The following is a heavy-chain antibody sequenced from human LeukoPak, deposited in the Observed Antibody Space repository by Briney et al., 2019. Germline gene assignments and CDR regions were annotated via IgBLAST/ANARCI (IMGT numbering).Heavy chain of an antibody. V-gene: IGHV3-30*03. CDR3: ARMGSHYYFDY. J-gene: IGHJ4*02. CDR1: GFTFSSYS. D-gene: IGHD3-3*02. CDR2: ISYDGSNK. Sequence: GGSLRLSCAASGFTFSSYSMNWVRQAPGKGLERVAVISYDGSNKYYADSVKGRFTISRDNSKNTLYLQMNSLRAEDTAVYYCARMGSHYYFDYWGQGTLVTVSS.